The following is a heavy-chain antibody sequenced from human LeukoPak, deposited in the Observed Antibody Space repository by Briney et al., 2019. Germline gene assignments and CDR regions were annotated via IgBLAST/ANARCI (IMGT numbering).Heavy chain of an antibody. D-gene: IGHD6-13*01. CDR2: MNPNSGNT. V-gene: IGHV1-8*01. CDR1: GYTFTSYD. J-gene: IGHJ6*02. Sequence: ASVKVSCKASGYTFTSYDINWVRQATGQGLEWMGWMNPNSGNTGYAQKFQGRVTMTRNTSISTAYMELSSLRSEDTAVYYCARVLGYSSSWYAYHYYYYGMDVWGQGTTVTVSS. CDR3: ARVLGYSSSWYAYHYYYYGMDV.